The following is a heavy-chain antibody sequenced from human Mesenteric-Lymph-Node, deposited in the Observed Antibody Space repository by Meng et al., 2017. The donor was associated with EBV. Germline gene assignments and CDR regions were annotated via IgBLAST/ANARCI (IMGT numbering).Heavy chain of an antibody. J-gene: IGHJ4*02. Sequence: QVPLTASVSGLVKPSETLSLPCTVSGASISTGSYFWGWIRPSPGKWLEWIGSMYYTGSTYYNPSLQSRVTISVDTSKNQISLKLSSVTATDTAVYYCAGPDYDGNWGRFDYWGQGILVTVSS. D-gene: IGHD4-23*01. CDR1: GASISTGSYF. CDR2: MYYTGST. V-gene: IGHV4-39*07. CDR3: AGPDYDGNWGRFDY.